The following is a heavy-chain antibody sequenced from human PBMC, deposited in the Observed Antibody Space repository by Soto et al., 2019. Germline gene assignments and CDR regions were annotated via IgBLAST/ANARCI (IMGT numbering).Heavy chain of an antibody. CDR2: INPSGGST. Sequence: ASVKVSCKASGYTFTSYYMHWVRQAPGQGLEWMGIINPSGGSTSYAQKFQGRVTMTRDTSTSTVYMELSSLRSEDTAVYYCARGTPDDYFGPKYRMDVWGQGTTVTVSS. J-gene: IGHJ6*02. CDR3: ARGTPDDYFGPKYRMDV. V-gene: IGHV1-46*03. D-gene: IGHD4-17*01. CDR1: GYTFTSYY.